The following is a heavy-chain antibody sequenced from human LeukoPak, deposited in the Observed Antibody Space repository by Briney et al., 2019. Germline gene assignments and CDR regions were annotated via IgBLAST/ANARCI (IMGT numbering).Heavy chain of an antibody. CDR3: ARDLDYGSGSPDYGMDV. V-gene: IGHV3-20*01. D-gene: IGHD3-10*01. CDR2: INWKGGGP. CDR1: GFTFDEYG. Sequence: GGSLRLSCAASGFTFDEYGMSWVRPAPGKGRPWVSGINWKGGGPGSADAVKGRFTISRHNAKNSLYLQMNSLRAEDTALYHCARDLDYGSGSPDYGMDVWGQGTTVTVSS. J-gene: IGHJ6*02.